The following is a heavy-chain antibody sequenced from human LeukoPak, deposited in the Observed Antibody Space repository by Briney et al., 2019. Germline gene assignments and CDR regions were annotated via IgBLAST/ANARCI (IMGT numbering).Heavy chain of an antibody. CDR3: ARSHASIWNVYDY. Sequence: GGSLRLSCAASGLTFSGYAMSWVRLAPGGGLEWVSAITAGGDSTYYAESVKGRFTISRDNLKNMVFMQMSALRAEDTAIYYCARSHASIWNVYDYWGQGTLVTVSS. CDR1: GLTFSGYA. CDR2: ITAGGDST. V-gene: IGHV3-23*01. J-gene: IGHJ4*02. D-gene: IGHD6-13*01.